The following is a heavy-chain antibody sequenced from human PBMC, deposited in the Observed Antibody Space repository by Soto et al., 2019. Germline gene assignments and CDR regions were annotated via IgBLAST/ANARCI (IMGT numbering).Heavy chain of an antibody. J-gene: IGHJ4*02. CDR1: GESISSGGYY. Sequence: QVQLQESGPGLVKASQTLSLICSVSGESISSGGYYWSWIRHHPGKGLEWIGYIYDSESAYYNPSLKSRVXMXMYXSKNHFAMKLSSVTAADTAVYYCARASSSSSAADYWGQGTLITVSS. CDR2: IYDSESA. V-gene: IGHV4-31*03. D-gene: IGHD6-6*01. CDR3: ARASSSSSAADY.